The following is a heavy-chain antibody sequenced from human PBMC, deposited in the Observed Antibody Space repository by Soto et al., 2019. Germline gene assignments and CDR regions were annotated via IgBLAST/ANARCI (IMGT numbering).Heavy chain of an antibody. Sequence: QVQLVQSGAEVKNPGASVKVSCKASGYTFSNYGISLVRQAPGQGPEWMGWISGYNGNTNYAQTLQGRVTMTTDTSTSTAYMELRSLRSDDTAVYYCARGGSTWSAEYYQHWGQGTLVIVSS. J-gene: IGHJ1*01. CDR1: GYTFSNYG. V-gene: IGHV1-18*01. CDR2: ISGYNGNT. D-gene: IGHD6-13*01. CDR3: ARGGSTWSAEYYQH.